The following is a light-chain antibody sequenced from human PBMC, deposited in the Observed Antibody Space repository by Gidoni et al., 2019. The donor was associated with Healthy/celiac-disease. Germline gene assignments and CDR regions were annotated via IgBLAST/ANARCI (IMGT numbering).Light chain of an antibody. J-gene: IGKJ1*01. V-gene: IGKV4-1*01. CDR3: QQYYSTPRT. CDR1: QSVLYSSNNKNY. Sequence: DIVMTQSPDSLAVSLGERATINCKSSQSVLYSSNNKNYLAWYQQKPVQRPKLLIYWASTRESGVPDRCSGSGSGTDFTLTISSLQAEDVAFYYCQQYYSTPRTFGQGTKVEIK. CDR2: WAS.